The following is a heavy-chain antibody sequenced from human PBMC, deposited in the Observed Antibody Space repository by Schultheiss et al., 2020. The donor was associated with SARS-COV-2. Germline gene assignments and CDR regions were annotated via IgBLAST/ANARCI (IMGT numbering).Heavy chain of an antibody. CDR2: ISYDGSNK. Sequence: GGSLRLSCAASGFTFSNSDMNWVRQAPGKGLEWVAVISYDGSNKYYADSVKGRFTISRDNSKNTLYLQMNSVRAEDTAVYYCARERARGYYYGMDVWGQGTTVTVSS. CDR3: ARERARGYYYGMDV. J-gene: IGHJ6*02. V-gene: IGHV3-30*03. CDR1: GFTFSNSD.